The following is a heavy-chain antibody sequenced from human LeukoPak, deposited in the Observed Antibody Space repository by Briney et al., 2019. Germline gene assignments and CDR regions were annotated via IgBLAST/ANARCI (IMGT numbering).Heavy chain of an antibody. V-gene: IGHV3-21*01. Sequence: PGGSLRLSCAASGFTFSSYSMNWVRQAPGKGLEWVSSISSSSSYIYYADSVKGRSTISRDNAKNSLYLQMNSLRAEDTAVYYCARGIAVAGNDYWGQGTLVTVSS. CDR3: ARGIAVAGNDY. CDR1: GFTFSSYS. J-gene: IGHJ4*02. CDR2: ISSSSSYI. D-gene: IGHD6-19*01.